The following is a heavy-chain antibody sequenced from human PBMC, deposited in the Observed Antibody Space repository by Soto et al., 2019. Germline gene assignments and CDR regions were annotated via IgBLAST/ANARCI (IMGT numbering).Heavy chain of an antibody. Sequence: SETLSLTCTVSGRSMSCYYWSWIRQPAGERLEWIGRIYTSGTTDFNPSLKGRVTMSVDTSKNQFSLKLTSVTAADTALYYCAREDYYDTGYYVVWGQGTQVTVSS. CDR1: GRSMSCYY. CDR3: AREDYYDTGYYVV. D-gene: IGHD3-9*01. J-gene: IGHJ4*02. CDR2: IYTSGTT. V-gene: IGHV4-4*07.